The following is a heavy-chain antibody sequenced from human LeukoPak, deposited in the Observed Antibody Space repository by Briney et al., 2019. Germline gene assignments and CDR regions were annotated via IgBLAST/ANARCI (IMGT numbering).Heavy chain of an antibody. D-gene: IGHD5-18*01. CDR3: TRVDTTMIQYYLDY. V-gene: IGHV3-49*04. CDR1: GFIFSTYW. Sequence: HPGGSLRLSCAASGFIFSTYWMSWVRQAPGKGLQWVSFIRTKAYGGTTEYAASVKGRFTISRDDSKSLAYLQMSSLKTEDTAVYYCTRVDTTMIQYYLDYWGQGTLVTVSS. CDR2: IRTKAYGGTT. J-gene: IGHJ4*02.